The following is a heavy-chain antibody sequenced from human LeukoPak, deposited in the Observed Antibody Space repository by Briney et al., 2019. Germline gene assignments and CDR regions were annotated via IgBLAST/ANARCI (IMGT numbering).Heavy chain of an antibody. CDR1: GFIFSHYG. J-gene: IGHJ5*02. CDR3: ARNPIWSVLMVYARDWFDP. V-gene: IGHV3-21*01. D-gene: IGHD2-8*01. Sequence: PGGSLRLSCAASGFIFSHYGMNWVRQAPGKGLEWVSSISSSSSSYIYYADSVKGRFTISRDNAKNSLYLQMNSLRAEDTAVYYCARNPIWSVLMVYARDWFDPWGQGTLVTVSS. CDR2: ISSSSSSYI.